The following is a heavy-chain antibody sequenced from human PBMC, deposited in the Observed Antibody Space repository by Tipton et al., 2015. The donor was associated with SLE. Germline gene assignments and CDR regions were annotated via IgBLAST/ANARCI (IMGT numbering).Heavy chain of an antibody. CDR1: DGSVDSASYY. J-gene: IGHJ5*02. V-gene: IGHV4-39*07. CDR2: IYYSGST. D-gene: IGHD3-3*01. Sequence: TLSLTCTVSDGSVDSASYYWGWIRQPPGKGLEWIGNIYYSGSTYYNPSLKSRVAISVDTSKNQISLKLSSVTAADTARYYCARGTSSIFGVGNWFDPWGQGTLVTVSS. CDR3: ARGTSSIFGVGNWFDP.